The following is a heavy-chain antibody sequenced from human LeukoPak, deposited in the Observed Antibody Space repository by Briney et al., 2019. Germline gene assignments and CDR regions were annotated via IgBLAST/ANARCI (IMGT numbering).Heavy chain of an antibody. Sequence: GGSLRLSCAASGFTFSDYYMSWIRQAPGKGLEWVSYISSSGSTIYYADSVKGRFTISRDNAKNSLYLQMNSLRAEDTAVYYCVRIGYSSSWYPLRYYYYYMDVWGKGTTVTVSS. V-gene: IGHV3-11*04. J-gene: IGHJ6*03. CDR3: VRIGYSSSWYPLRYYYYYMDV. CDR2: ISSSGSTI. CDR1: GFTFSDYY. D-gene: IGHD6-13*01.